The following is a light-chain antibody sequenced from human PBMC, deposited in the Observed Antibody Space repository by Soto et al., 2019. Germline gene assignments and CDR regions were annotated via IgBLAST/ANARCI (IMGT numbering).Light chain of an antibody. CDR3: CSYAGSSTYV. CDR1: SSDVGSYNL. J-gene: IGLJ1*01. Sequence: QSVLTQPASVSGSPGQSITISCTGTSSDVGSYNLVSWYQQHPGKAPKLMIYEVSKRPSGVSNRFSGSKSGNTASLTISGLQAEDEADYYCCSYAGSSTYVFGTGTKLIV. V-gene: IGLV2-23*02. CDR2: EVS.